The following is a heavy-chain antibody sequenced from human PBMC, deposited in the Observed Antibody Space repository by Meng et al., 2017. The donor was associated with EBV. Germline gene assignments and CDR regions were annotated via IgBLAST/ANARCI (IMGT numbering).Heavy chain of an antibody. CDR2: INVGVGYT. V-gene: IGHV1-3*01. J-gene: IGHJ4*02. D-gene: IGHD2-21*01. CDR3: VRGPPVGVPGPGDY. Sequence: QVHVGQSGAEVKNPGASVKVSCKASGYAFTSYILHWVRQAPGQRLKWMGWINVGVGYTKYSQKFQGRVTISSDTSATTGYMELSSLRSEDTAVYYCVRGPPVGVPGPGDYWGQGTLVTVSS. CDR1: GYAFTSYI.